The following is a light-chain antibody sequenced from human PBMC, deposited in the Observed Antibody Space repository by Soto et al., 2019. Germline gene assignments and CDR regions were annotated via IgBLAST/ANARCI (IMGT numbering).Light chain of an antibody. Sequence: EIVLTQSPGTLSLSPGERATLSCRASQSVSSSYLSWYQQKAGQAPRPLIYGASSRAIVLPDRFRGSGSGTDLTLPNLRPEPEDFAVYFCQPYGSSPWTFGQRNKVENK. CDR2: GAS. CDR1: QSVSSSY. V-gene: IGKV3-20*01. CDR3: QPYGSSPWT. J-gene: IGKJ1*01.